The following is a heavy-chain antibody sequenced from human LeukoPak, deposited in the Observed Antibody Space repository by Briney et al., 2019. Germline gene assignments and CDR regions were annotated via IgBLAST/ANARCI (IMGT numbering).Heavy chain of an antibody. Sequence: SETLSLTCAVYGGSFSGYYWSWIRQPPGKGLEWIGGINHSGSTNYNPSLKSRVTISVDTSRNQFSLKLSSVTAADTAGYYCARGTLLRSIVLMVFRAGTGAFDIWGQGTMVTVSS. CDR2: INHSGST. CDR3: ARGTLLRSIVLMVFRAGTGAFDI. V-gene: IGHV4-34*01. CDR1: GGSFSGYY. J-gene: IGHJ3*02. D-gene: IGHD2-8*01.